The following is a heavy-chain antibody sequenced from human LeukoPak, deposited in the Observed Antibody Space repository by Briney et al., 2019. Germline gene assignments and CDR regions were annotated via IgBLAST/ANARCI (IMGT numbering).Heavy chain of an antibody. CDR3: ARGGNPYDSGGYYQGAFDI. V-gene: IGHV1-18*01. CDR2: ISGYNANT. D-gene: IGHD3-22*01. CDR1: GYTFTSFG. J-gene: IGHJ3*02. Sequence: ASVKVSCKASGYTFTSFGISWVRRAPGQGLEWMGWISGYNANTNFAQNLQGRVTMTTDTSTTTAYMELRSLRSDDTVVHYSARGGNPYDSGGYYQGAFDIWGQGTLVTVSS.